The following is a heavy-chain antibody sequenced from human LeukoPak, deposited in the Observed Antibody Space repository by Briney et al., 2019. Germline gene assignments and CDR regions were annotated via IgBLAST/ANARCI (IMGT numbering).Heavy chain of an antibody. J-gene: IGHJ4*02. CDR3: AREQGALDS. CDR1: GFTFSGDW. Sequence: GXLRXSCAASGFTFSGDWMHWVRQAPGKGVVWVSHVSSAGYTTRYADSVKGRFTISRDNAKNTLYLQMNSLRAEDTAVYYCAREQGALDSWGQGTLVTVSS. CDR2: VSSAGYTT. V-gene: IGHV3-74*01.